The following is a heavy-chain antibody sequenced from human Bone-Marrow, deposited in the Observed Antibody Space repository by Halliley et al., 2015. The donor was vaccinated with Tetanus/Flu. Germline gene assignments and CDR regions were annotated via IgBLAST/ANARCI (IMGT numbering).Heavy chain of an antibody. CDR2: IFHTGTT. CDR1: AGSISTTNW. V-gene: IGHV4-4*02. J-gene: IGHJ4*02. CDR3: ARGNDYVWGSHRSLDH. D-gene: IGHD3-16*02. Sequence: TLSLTCVVSAGSISTTNWWSWVRQPPGKGLEWIGEIFHTGTTNYNPSLKSRVTISVDKSKNQFSLKVISVTAADTAVYYCARGNDYVWGSHRSLDHWGQGTLVTVSS.